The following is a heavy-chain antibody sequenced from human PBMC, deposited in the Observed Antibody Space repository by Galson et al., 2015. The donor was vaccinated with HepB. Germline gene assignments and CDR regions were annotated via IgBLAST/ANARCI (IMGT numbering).Heavy chain of an antibody. CDR1: GSTFSTYA. CDR2: ISDGGGST. V-gene: IGHV3-23*01. Sequence: SLRLSCAASGSTFSTYAMSWVRQAPGKGLEWVSAISDGGGSTYYADSVKGRFTISRDNSKNTLFLQMYSLRAEDTAVYYCAKKGSSSFWYFDLWGRGTLVTVSS. CDR3: AKKGSSSFWYFDL. J-gene: IGHJ2*01. D-gene: IGHD6-6*01.